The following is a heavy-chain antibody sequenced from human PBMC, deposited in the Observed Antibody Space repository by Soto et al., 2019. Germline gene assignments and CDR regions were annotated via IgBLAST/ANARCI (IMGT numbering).Heavy chain of an antibody. CDR2: IHTTGST. V-gene: IGHV4-39*01. CDR3: SRHLPSLRIDALDV. Sequence: QLQLHESGPGLVKPLETLSLTCTVSGASISSGRYYWAWIRQPPGKGLEWVATIHTTGSTYYKPSLQSRIALSIDTSKNPFSLRLTSVPSADTAVYYCSRHLPSLRIDALDVWGQGTSVTVSS. J-gene: IGHJ6*02. D-gene: IGHD2-15*01. CDR1: GASISSGRYY.